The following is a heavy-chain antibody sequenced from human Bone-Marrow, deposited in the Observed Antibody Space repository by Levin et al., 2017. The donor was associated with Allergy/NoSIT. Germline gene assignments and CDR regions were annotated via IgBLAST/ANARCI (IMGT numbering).Heavy chain of an antibody. V-gene: IGHV3-15*01. CDR1: GFTFSNAW. Sequence: GGSLRLSCAASGFTFSNAWMSWVRQAPGKGLEWVGRIKSKTDGGTTDYAAPVKGRFTISRDDSKNTLYLQMNSLKTEDTAVYYCTTGQWELPPLDYWGQGTLVTVSS. D-gene: IGHD1-26*01. CDR2: IKSKTDGGTT. CDR3: TTGQWELPPLDY. J-gene: IGHJ4*02.